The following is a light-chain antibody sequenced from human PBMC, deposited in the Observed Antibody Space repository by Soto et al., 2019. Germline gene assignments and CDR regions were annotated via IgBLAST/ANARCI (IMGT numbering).Light chain of an antibody. V-gene: IGLV2-14*01. CDR2: DVD. CDR1: SSDVGGYNY. Sequence: QSALTQPASVSGAPGQSITISCTGGSSDVGGYNYVSWYQQNPGKAPKLLIYDVDNRASGVSNRFSGSKSGNTASLTISGLQAEDEADYYCNSYTSSGTVVFGGGTKVTVL. J-gene: IGLJ3*02. CDR3: NSYTSSGTVV.